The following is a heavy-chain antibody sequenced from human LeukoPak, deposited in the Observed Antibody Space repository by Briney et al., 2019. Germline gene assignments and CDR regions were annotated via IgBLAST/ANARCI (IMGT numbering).Heavy chain of an antibody. CDR1: GFTFSSYG. Sequence: GGSLRLSCAASGFTFSSYGMSWVRQAPGKGLEWVSAISGSGGSTYYADSVKGRFTISRDNAKNSVYLHLNSLKVEDTAIYYCARATSEDTALDYWGQGTLVTVSS. V-gene: IGHV3-23*01. CDR3: ARATSEDTALDY. J-gene: IGHJ4*02. CDR2: ISGSGGST. D-gene: IGHD5-18*01.